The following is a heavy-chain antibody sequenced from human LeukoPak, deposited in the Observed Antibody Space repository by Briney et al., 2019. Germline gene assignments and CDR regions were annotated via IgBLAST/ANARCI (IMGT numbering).Heavy chain of an antibody. J-gene: IGHJ4*02. V-gene: IGHV4-34*01. D-gene: IGHD3-10*01. CDR3: ARGQWEVRGIIITQLDY. CDR2: SKHSGGA. Sequence: SETLSLTCAVYGGSFSGYYWSWIRQPPGTGLEWIGESKHSGGANYNPSLKSRVTISVDTSKKQFSLTLTSVTAADTAVYYCARGQWEVRGIIITQLDYWGQGTLVTVSS. CDR1: GGSFSGYY.